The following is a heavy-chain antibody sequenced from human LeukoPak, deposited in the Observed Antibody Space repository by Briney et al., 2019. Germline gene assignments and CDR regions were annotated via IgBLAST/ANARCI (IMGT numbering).Heavy chain of an antibody. CDR1: GFTFHNHG. V-gene: IGHV3-20*04. CDR3: ARRAYPYHYYMDV. J-gene: IGHJ6*03. Sequence: GGSLRLSCAASGFTFHNHGMSWVRQAPGKGLEWVSSLSWNGGETRYADSVKGQFTIYRDNAKNSLYLQMNRLRAEDTALYYCARRAYPYHYYMDVWGKGAAVTVSS. CDR2: LSWNGGET. D-gene: IGHD3-16*01.